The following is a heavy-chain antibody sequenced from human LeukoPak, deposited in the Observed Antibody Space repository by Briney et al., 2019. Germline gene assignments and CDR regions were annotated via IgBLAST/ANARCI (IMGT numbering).Heavy chain of an antibody. CDR3: ARAYYDFWSGSLGYYYYMDV. Sequence: SETLSLTCTVSGGSISSSSYYWGWIRQPPGKGLEWIGSIYYSGSTYYNPSLKSRVTISVDTSKNQFSLKLSSVTAADTAVYYCARAYYDFWSGSLGYYYYMDVWGKGTTVTVSS. CDR2: IYYSGST. J-gene: IGHJ6*03. CDR1: GGSISSSSYY. V-gene: IGHV4-39*07. D-gene: IGHD3-3*01.